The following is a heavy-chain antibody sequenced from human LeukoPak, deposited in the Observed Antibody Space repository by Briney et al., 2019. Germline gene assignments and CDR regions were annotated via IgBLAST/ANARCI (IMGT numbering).Heavy chain of an antibody. CDR2: IYYSGST. J-gene: IGHJ6*03. CDR3: ARSSCSSTSCYFYCYYYMDV. V-gene: IGHV4-59*11. D-gene: IGHD2-2*01. Sequence: SETLSLTCTVSGGSISSHYGRWIRQPPGKGLEWIGYIYYSGSTNYNPSLKSRVTISVDTSKNQFSLKLSSVTAADTAVYYCARSSCSSTSCYFYCYYYMDVWGKGTTVTVSS. CDR1: GGSISSHY.